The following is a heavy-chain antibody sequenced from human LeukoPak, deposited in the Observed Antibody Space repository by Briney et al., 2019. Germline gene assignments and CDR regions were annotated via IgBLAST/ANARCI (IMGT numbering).Heavy chain of an antibody. J-gene: IGHJ5*02. D-gene: IGHD3/OR15-3a*01. V-gene: IGHV4-31*03. CDR3: ARAHRHLWLLYGNWFDP. CDR2: IYYSGST. Sequence: PSQTLSLTCTVSGGSISSGGYHWSWIRQHPGKGLEWIGYIYYSGSTYYNPSLKSRVTISVDTSKNQFSLKLSSVTAADTAVYYCARAHRHLWLLYGNWFDPWGQGTLVTVSS. CDR1: GGSISSGGYH.